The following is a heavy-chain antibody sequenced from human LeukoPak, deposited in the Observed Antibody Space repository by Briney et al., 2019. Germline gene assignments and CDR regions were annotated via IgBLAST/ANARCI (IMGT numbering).Heavy chain of an antibody. V-gene: IGHV4-61*02. CDR2: IYTSGST. CDR1: GGSLSSGSYY. CDR3: ARDPNYYDSSGYDY. J-gene: IGHJ4*02. Sequence: SQTLSLTCTVSGGSLSSGSYYWSWIRQPAGKGLEWIGRIYTSGSTNYNPSLKSRVTISVDTSKKQFSLKLSSVTAADTAVYYCARDPNYYDSSGYDYWGQGTLVTVSS. D-gene: IGHD3-22*01.